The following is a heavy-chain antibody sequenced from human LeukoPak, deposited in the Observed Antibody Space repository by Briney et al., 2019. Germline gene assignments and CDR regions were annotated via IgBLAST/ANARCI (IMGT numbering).Heavy chain of an antibody. Sequence: ASVKVSCKASGYTFTSYGISWVRQAPGQGLEWMGWISAYNGNTNYAQKLQGRVTMTTDTSTSTAYMELRSLRSDDTAVYYCVRASSYYDSSGYADYWGQGTLVTVSS. CDR1: GYTFTSYG. D-gene: IGHD3-22*01. CDR2: ISAYNGNT. J-gene: IGHJ4*02. CDR3: VRASSYYDSSGYADY. V-gene: IGHV1-18*01.